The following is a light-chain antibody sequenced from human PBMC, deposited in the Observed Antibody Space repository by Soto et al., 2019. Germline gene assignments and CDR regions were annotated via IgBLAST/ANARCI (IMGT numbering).Light chain of an antibody. CDR1: SGHSSYA. J-gene: IGLJ2*01. CDR3: QTWGSGIRVV. V-gene: IGLV4-69*01. Sequence: QPVLTQSPSASASLGASVKLTCTLSSGHSSYAIAWHQQQPEKGPRYLMKLNSDGSHSKGDGIPDRFSGSSSVAERYLTISSLQSEDEADYYCQTWGSGIRVVFGGGTKLTVL. CDR2: LNSDGSH.